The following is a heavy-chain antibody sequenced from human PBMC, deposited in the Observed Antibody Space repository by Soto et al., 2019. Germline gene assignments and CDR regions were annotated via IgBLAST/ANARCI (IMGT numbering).Heavy chain of an antibody. D-gene: IGHD5-12*01. CDR1: GLTFSNYW. Sequence: EVHLVESGGGLVQPGGSLRLSCVVSGLTFSNYWMSWVRQAPGKGLEWVANINRDGSDTYYVDSVKGRFTISRDNIKNSLYLQMTSLRAEDTAVYYCARPARGCSDPGCANWGQGTLVAVSS. J-gene: IGHJ4*02. CDR3: ARPARGCSDPGCAN. CDR2: INRDGSDT. V-gene: IGHV3-7*01.